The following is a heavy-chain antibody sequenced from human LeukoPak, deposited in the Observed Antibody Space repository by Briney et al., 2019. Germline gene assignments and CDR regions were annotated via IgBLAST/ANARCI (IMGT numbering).Heavy chain of an antibody. Sequence: MTSETLSLTCAVSGYSISSGYYWGWIRQPPGKGLEWIGSIYHSGSTYYNPSLKSRVIISVDTPKNQFSLKLSSVTAADTAVYYCARDVQNYYGSGTLYYFDYWGQGTLVTVSS. CDR2: IYHSGST. CDR1: GYSISSGYY. V-gene: IGHV4-38-2*02. J-gene: IGHJ4*02. D-gene: IGHD3-10*01. CDR3: ARDVQNYYGSGTLYYFDY.